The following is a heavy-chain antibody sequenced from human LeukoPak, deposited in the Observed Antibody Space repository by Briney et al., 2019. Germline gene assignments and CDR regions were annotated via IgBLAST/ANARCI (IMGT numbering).Heavy chain of an antibody. CDR1: GFTFSSYE. D-gene: IGHD2-21*02. CDR2: ISSSGSTI. J-gene: IGHJ4*02. Sequence: PGGSLRLSCAASGFTFSSYEMNWVRQAPGKGLEWVSYISSSGSTIYYADSVKGRFTISRDNAKNSLYLQMNSLRDEDTAVYYCAKSDTYRFDYWGQGTLVTGSS. CDR3: AKSDTYRFDY. V-gene: IGHV3-48*03.